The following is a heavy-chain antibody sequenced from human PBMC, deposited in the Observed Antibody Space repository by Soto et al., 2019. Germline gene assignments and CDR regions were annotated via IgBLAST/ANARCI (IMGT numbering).Heavy chain of an antibody. CDR1: GFTFSSYG. Sequence: QVQLVESGGGVVQPGRSLRLSCAASGFTFSSYGMHWVRQAPGKGLEWVAVISYDGSNKYYADSVKGRFTISRDNSKNTLYLQMHSLRAEDTAVYYCAKVGLARPYSSSWSGLDTGTPYFDYWGQGTLVTVSS. V-gene: IGHV3-30*18. J-gene: IGHJ4*02. CDR3: AKVGLARPYSSSWSGLDTGTPYFDY. CDR2: ISYDGSNK. D-gene: IGHD6-13*01.